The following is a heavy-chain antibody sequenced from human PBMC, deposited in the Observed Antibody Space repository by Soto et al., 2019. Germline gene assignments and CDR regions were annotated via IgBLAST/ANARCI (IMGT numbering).Heavy chain of an antibody. CDR1: GFTLRYDG. Sequence: PGWSLRLCFEAAGFTLRYDGMHWVRQAPGKGLEWVAVIWYDGSDKYYADSVKGRFTISRDNSKNTLFLQMNSLRVEDTAMYFCARDIASRRFDYLGQGTLVTVSS. CDR3: ARDIASRRFDY. J-gene: IGHJ4*02. CDR2: IWYDGSDK. V-gene: IGHV3-33*01. D-gene: IGHD6-6*01.